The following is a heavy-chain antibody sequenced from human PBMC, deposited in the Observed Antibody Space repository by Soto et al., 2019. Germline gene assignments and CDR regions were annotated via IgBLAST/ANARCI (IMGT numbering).Heavy chain of an antibody. CDR1: GYTFTSYG. J-gene: IGHJ6*02. CDR2: ISAYNGNT. V-gene: IGHV1-18*04. Sequence: ASVKVSCKASGYTFTSYGISWVRQAPGQGLEWMGWISAYNGNTNYAQKLQGRVTMTTDTSTSTAYMELRSLRSDDTAVYYCARDASCSGGSCYYGNYYYYYGMDVWGQGTTVTVSS. D-gene: IGHD2-15*01. CDR3: ARDASCSGGSCYYGNYYYYYGMDV.